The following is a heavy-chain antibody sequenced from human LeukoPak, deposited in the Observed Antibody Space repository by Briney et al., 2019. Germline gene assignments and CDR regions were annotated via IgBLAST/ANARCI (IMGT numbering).Heavy chain of an antibody. D-gene: IGHD3-10*01. Sequence: QPSETLSLTCAVYGGSFSGYYWSWIRQPPGKGLEWIGEINHSGSTNYNPSLKSRVTISVDTSQNQFSLKLNSVTAADTAVFYCARGRRGFGYGMDVWGQGTTVTVSS. V-gene: IGHV4-34*01. CDR2: INHSGST. CDR1: GGSFSGYY. CDR3: ARGRRGFGYGMDV. J-gene: IGHJ6*02.